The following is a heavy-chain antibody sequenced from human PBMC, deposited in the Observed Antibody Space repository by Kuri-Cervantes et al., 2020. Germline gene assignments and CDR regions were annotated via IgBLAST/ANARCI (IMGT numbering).Heavy chain of an antibody. CDR2: ISSSSSYI. Sequence: GGSLRLSCAASGFIFSSYTMNWVRQAPGKGLEWVSSISSSSSYIYYADSVKGRFTISRDDAKNSLYLQMNSLRAEDTAIYYCAKSQGRLTYSGSHRGADYWGQGTLVTVSS. CDR1: GFIFSSYT. V-gene: IGHV3-21*04. CDR3: AKSQGRLTYSGSHRGADY. D-gene: IGHD1-26*01. J-gene: IGHJ4*02.